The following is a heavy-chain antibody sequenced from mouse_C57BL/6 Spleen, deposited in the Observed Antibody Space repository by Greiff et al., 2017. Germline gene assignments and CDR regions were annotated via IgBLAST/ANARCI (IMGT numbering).Heavy chain of an antibody. V-gene: IGHV7-3*01. J-gene: IGHJ2*01. CDR3: ARYRTAPGYYFDY. CDR2: IRNKANGYTT. D-gene: IGHD3-2*01. CDR1: GFTFTDYY. Sequence: EVKLVESGGGLVQPGGSLSLSCAASGFTFTDYYMSWVRQPPGKALEWLGFIRNKANGYTTEYSASVKGRFTISRDNSQSILYLQMNALRADDSATYYVARYRTAPGYYFDYWVQGTTLTVSS.